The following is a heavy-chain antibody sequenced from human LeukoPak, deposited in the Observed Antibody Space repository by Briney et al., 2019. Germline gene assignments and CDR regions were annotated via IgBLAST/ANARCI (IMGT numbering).Heavy chain of an antibody. Sequence: ASVKVSCKASGYTFTGYYMHWVRQAPGQGLEWMGWINPNSGGTNCAQKFQGRVTMTGDTSISTAYMELSGLRSDDTAVYYCARAFTVTGLPFDYWGQGTLVTVSS. CDR2: INPNSGGT. V-gene: IGHV1-2*02. J-gene: IGHJ4*02. D-gene: IGHD4-11*01. CDR1: GYTFTGYY. CDR3: ARAFTVTGLPFDY.